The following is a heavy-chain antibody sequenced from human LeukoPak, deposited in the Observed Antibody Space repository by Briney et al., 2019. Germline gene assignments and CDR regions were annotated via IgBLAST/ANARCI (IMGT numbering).Heavy chain of an antibody. CDR2: IYTSGST. CDR1: GGSISSGSYY. J-gene: IGHJ3*02. D-gene: IGHD3-3*01. CDR3: ARRYYDFWSGYERSPDDAFDI. V-gene: IGHV4-61*02. Sequence: SETLSLTCTVSGGSISSGSYYWSWIRQPAGRGLEWIGRIYTSGSTNYNPSLKSRVTISVDTSKNQFSLKLSSVTAADTAVYYCARRYYDFWSGYERSPDDAFDIWGQGTMVTVSS.